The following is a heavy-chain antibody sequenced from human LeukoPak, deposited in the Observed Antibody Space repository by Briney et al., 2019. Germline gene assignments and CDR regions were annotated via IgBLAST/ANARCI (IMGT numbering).Heavy chain of an antibody. V-gene: IGHV4-34*01. CDR2: INHSGST. CDR1: GGSFSGYY. CDR3: ARGRLAQPPYHWNPRLDY. Sequence: SETLSLTCAVYGGSFSGYYWSWIRQPPGNGLEWIGEINHSGSTNYNPSLKSRVTISVDTSKNQFSLKLSSVTAADTAVYYCARGRLAQPPYHWNPRLDYWGQGTLVTVSS. J-gene: IGHJ4*02. D-gene: IGHD1-20*01.